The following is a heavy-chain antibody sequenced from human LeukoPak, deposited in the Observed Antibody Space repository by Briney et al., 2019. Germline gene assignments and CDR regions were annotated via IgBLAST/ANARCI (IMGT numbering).Heavy chain of an antibody. V-gene: IGHV4-34*01. CDR2: INHSGST. D-gene: IGHD3-9*01. CDR3: ARRSPVRYDILRNYYMDV. CDR1: GGSFSGYY. Sequence: KPSETLSLTCAVYGGSFSGYYWSWIRQPPGKGLEWIGEINHSGSTNYNPSLKSRVTISVDTSKNQFSLKLSSVTAADTAVYYCARRSPVRYDILRNYYMDVWGKGTTVTISS. J-gene: IGHJ6*03.